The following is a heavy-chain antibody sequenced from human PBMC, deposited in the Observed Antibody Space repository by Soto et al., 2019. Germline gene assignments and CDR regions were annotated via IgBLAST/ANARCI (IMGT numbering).Heavy chain of an antibody. CDR3: ATVYSGYVLDY. D-gene: IGHD5-12*01. CDR2: ISYDGSNK. V-gene: IGHV3-30*03. J-gene: IGHJ4*02. CDR1: GFTFSSYG. Sequence: QVQLVESGGGVVQPGRSLRLSCAASGFTFSSYGMHWVRQAPGKGLEWVAVISYDGSNKYYADSVKGRFTISRDNSKNTLYLQMNSLRAEDTAVYYCATVYSGYVLDYWGQGTLVTVSS.